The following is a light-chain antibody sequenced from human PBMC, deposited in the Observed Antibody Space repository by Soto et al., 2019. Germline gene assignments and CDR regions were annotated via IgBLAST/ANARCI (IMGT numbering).Light chain of an antibody. V-gene: IGLV2-14*03. CDR2: DVS. J-gene: IGLJ2*01. CDR1: SSEVGVFNY. Sequence: QSALTQPASVSGSTGQSITNSCTGTSSEVGVFNYVSWYQQHPGKAPKLMIYDVSDRPSGVSNRFSGSKSGNTASLTISGLQAEDEADYYCSSFTGSGSQVVFGGGTKLTVL. CDR3: SSFTGSGSQVV.